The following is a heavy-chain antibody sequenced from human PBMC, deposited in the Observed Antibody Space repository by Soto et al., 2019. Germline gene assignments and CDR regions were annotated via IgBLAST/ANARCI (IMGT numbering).Heavy chain of an antibody. CDR1: GYTLTELS. J-gene: IGHJ6*02. Sequence: GASVKVSCKVSGYTLTELSMHGVGQPPGKGLDWMGGFDPEDAETIYARRFQGRVTMTEDTSADTAYMELSSLRSEDTAVYYCAAGVVPYGMDVWGQGTTVTVSS. V-gene: IGHV1-24*01. CDR2: FDPEDAET. D-gene: IGHD2-15*01. CDR3: AAGVVPYGMDV.